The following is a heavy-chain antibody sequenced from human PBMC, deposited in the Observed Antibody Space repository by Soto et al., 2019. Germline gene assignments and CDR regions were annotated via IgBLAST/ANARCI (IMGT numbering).Heavy chain of an antibody. Sequence: QLHLQESGPGLVKPSGTLSLTCAVSGALMDSGFWWTWVRQSPGKGLEWIGEIYYTGTTHYNPSLESRLTLSIDMSNKQFSLQLTSVTAADTALYYCVAWGGVLHPRLYWGQGAQVIVSA. CDR2: IYYTGTT. CDR3: VAWGGVLHPRLY. CDR1: GALMDSGFW. D-gene: IGHD3-16*01. J-gene: IGHJ4*02. V-gene: IGHV4-4*02.